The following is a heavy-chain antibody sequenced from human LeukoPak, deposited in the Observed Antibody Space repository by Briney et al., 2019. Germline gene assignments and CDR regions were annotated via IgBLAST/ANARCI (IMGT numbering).Heavy chain of an antibody. D-gene: IGHD5-24*01. J-gene: IGHJ4*02. CDR2: IIPSGHTT. CDR3: AKDDRWLQFCC. V-gene: IGHV3-23*01. CDR1: GFTFSSHG. Sequence: GGSLRLTCVASGFTFSSHGMNWVRQAPGKGLEWVSGIIPSGHTTYYADSVRGRFTISRDNSRNTVYLQMNSLRAEDTAVYYCAKDDRWLQFCCWGQGTLVTVSA.